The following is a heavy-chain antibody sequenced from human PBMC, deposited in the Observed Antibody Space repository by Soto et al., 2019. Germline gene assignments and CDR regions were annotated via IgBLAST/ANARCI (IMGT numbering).Heavy chain of an antibody. V-gene: IGHV1-69*06. CDR3: VSTVNPSDY. J-gene: IGHJ4*02. D-gene: IGHD4-17*01. CDR2: IIPMCGTA. Sequence: SVKVSWKVDGATLRSYAISWVRQAPGQGLEWMGGIIPMCGTANYAQKLQGRVTITADKSESTAYMELSSPRSADTPVYDCVSTVNPSDYCRQGNLVAVS. CDR1: GATLRSYA.